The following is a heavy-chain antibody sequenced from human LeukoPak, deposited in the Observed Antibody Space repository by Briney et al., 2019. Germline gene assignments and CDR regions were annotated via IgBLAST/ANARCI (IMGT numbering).Heavy chain of an antibody. CDR3: ARDVRDPEIDY. J-gene: IGHJ4*02. Sequence: GGSLRLSCAGSGFTFKDYYLNWIRQAPGKGLEWVSYISSGSSTIYYGDSVKGRFTVSRDNAKNSLYLQMNSLRAEDTAVYYCARDVRDPEIDYWGQGTLVTVSS. D-gene: IGHD2-8*01. V-gene: IGHV3-11*04. CDR1: GFTFKDYY. CDR2: ISSGSSTI.